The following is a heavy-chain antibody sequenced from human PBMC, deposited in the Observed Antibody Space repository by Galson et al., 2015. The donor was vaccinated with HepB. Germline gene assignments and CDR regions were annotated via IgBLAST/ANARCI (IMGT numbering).Heavy chain of an antibody. CDR2: IKQDGSEK. J-gene: IGHJ4*02. D-gene: IGHD3-22*01. V-gene: IGHV3-7*03. CDR1: GFTFSSYW. Sequence: SLRLSCAASGFTFSSYWMSWVRQAPGKGLEWVANIKQDGSEKYYVDSVKGRFTISRDNAKNSLYLQMNSLRAEDTAVYYCAREVDYYDSSGFGYYFDYWGQGTLVTVSS. CDR3: AREVDYYDSSGFGYYFDY.